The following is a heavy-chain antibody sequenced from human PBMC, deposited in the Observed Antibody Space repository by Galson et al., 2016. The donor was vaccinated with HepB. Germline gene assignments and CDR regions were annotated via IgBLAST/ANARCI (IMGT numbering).Heavy chain of an antibody. Sequence: SLRLSCAASGFTFSSYWMSWVRQAPGKGLEWVANIKPDGSEKYYVDSLKGRFTFSRDNAKNSLYLQMNSLRAEDTAVYYCARGDYFDSSGSFSDAFDIWGQGTMVTVSS. CDR2: IKPDGSEK. V-gene: IGHV3-7*01. J-gene: IGHJ3*02. CDR1: GFTFSSYW. D-gene: IGHD3-22*01. CDR3: ARGDYFDSSGSFSDAFDI.